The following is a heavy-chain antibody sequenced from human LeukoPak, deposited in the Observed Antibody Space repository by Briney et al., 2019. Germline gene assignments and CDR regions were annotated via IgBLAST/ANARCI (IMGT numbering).Heavy chain of an antibody. J-gene: IGHJ4*02. D-gene: IGHD5-18*01. Sequence: GASVKVSCKASGGTFSSYSVSWVRQVPGQGLEWMGRIIPIFGTANYAQKFQGRVTITTDESTSTAYMELSSLRSEDTAVYYCASKHLRGYSYDPAEVYFDYWGQGTLVTVSS. CDR1: GGTFSSYS. CDR2: IIPIFGTA. V-gene: IGHV1-69*05. CDR3: ASKHLRGYSYDPAEVYFDY.